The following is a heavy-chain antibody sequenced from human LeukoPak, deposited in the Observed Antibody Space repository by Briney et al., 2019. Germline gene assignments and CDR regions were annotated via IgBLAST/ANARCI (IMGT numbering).Heavy chain of an antibody. D-gene: IGHD5-24*01. J-gene: IGHJ2*01. V-gene: IGHV3-30*03. CDR2: LSYSGTNK. CDR3: ARDRYRDGYNFLDWHFNL. CDR1: GFSFSRYG. Sequence: GGALRLSSAASGFSFSRYGVHGVRQALGEGRERGAVLSYSGTNKYYTDSQEGRFTISTDNSKNTEYLQMNSLRAEDTTVYHCARDRYRDGYNFLDWHFNLWGRGTLVTVSS.